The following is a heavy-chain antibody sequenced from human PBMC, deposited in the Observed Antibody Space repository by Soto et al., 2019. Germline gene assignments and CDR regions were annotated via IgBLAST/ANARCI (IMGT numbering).Heavy chain of an antibody. D-gene: IGHD4-17*01. CDR3: AKDRVDYGDYRGLDY. Sequence: EVQLLESGGGLVQPGGSLRLSCAASGFTFSSYAMTWVRQAPGKGLEWVSASSGSGTNRYYADSVKGRFTISRDNSKNTLYLQMNSLRAEDTAVYYCAKDRVDYGDYRGLDYWGQGTLVTVSS. CDR2: SSGSGTNR. CDR1: GFTFSSYA. J-gene: IGHJ4*02. V-gene: IGHV3-23*01.